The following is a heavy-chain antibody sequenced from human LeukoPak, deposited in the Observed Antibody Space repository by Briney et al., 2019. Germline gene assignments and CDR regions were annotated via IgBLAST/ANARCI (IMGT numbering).Heavy chain of an antibody. CDR3: ARDNYDILTPDY. V-gene: IGHV1-2*02. D-gene: IGHD3-9*01. CDR1: GYTFTGYY. CDR2: INPNSGGT. Sequence: ASAKVSCKASGYTFTGYYMHWVRQAPGQGLEWMGWINPNSGGTNYAQKFQGRVTMTRDTSISTAYMELSRLRSDDTAVYYCARDNYDILTPDYWGQGTLVTVSS. J-gene: IGHJ4*02.